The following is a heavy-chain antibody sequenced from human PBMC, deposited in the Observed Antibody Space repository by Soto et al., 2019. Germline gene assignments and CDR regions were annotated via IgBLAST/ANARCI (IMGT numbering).Heavy chain of an antibody. V-gene: IGHV3-74*01. CDR3: GRDPTVAGAPLFDY. D-gene: IGHD6-19*01. CDR2: INSDGSST. Sequence: EVQLVESGGGLVQPGGSLRLSCAASGLTFSSYWMHWVRQAPGKGLVWVSRINSDGSSTSYADSVKGRFTISRDNAKNTLYLQMNSLRAEDTAVYYCGRDPTVAGAPLFDYWGQGTLVTVSS. J-gene: IGHJ4*02. CDR1: GLTFSSYW.